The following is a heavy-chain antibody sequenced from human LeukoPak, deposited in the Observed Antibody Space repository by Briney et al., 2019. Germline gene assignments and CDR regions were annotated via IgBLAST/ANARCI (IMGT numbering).Heavy chain of an antibody. Sequence: GASVKVSCKASGYTFTGYYMHWVRQAPGQGLEWMGWINPNSGGTNYAQKFQGRVTMTRDTSISTAYMELSRLRSDDTAVYYCARDRRSYSGYEEYCYYYYMDVWGKGTTVTVSS. D-gene: IGHD5-12*01. CDR3: ARDRRSYSGYEEYCYYYYMDV. V-gene: IGHV1-2*02. CDR2: INPNSGGT. J-gene: IGHJ6*03. CDR1: GYTFTGYY.